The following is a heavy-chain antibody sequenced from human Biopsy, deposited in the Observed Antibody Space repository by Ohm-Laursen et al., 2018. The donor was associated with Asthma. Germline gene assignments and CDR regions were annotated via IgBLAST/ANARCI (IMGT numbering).Heavy chain of an antibody. CDR2: IYWDDYN. CDR3: ALSQDSGFDDHSPSWFDP. Sequence: TQTLTLTCTFSGFSFSTYGVGVGWIRQSPGKALEWLALIYWDDYNLFRPSLKRRLTITKDPSKNQVVLTMTKMGPVDSGTYYCALSQDSGFDDHSPSWFDPWGQGTLVTVSS. V-gene: IGHV2-5*02. CDR1: GFSFSTYGVG. D-gene: IGHD3-9*01. J-gene: IGHJ5*02.